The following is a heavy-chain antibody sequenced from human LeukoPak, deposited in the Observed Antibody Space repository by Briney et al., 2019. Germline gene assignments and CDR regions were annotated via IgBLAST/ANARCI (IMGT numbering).Heavy chain of an antibody. D-gene: IGHD3-9*01. CDR2: ISGSGGST. V-gene: IGHV3-23*01. CDR3: AKVPEDILTGLYYYYGMDV. Sequence: GGSLRLSCAASGFTFSSYAMSWVRQAPGKGLEWVSAISGSGGSTYYADSVKGRFTISRDNSKNTLYLQMNSLRAEDTAVYCCAKVPEDILTGLYYYYGMDVWGQGTTVTVSS. CDR1: GFTFSSYA. J-gene: IGHJ6*02.